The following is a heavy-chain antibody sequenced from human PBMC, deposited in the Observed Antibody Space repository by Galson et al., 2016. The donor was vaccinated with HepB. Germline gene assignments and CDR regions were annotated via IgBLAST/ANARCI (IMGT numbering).Heavy chain of an antibody. CDR2: ISASTGTT. V-gene: IGHV1-18*01. CDR3: ARRVRGTYDAFDI. D-gene: IGHD3-10*01. J-gene: IGHJ3*02. Sequence: VRQAPGQGLEWMGWISASTGTTNYARRLQGRVTMTTDTSTSTAYMELRNMRSGDAAVYYCARRVRGTYDAFDIWGLGTMVTVSS.